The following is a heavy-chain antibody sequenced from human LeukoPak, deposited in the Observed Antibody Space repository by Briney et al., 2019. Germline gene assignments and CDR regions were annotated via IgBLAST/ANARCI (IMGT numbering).Heavy chain of an antibody. Sequence: GASVKVSCKASGGTFSSYAISWVRQAPGQGLEWMGWISAYNGNTNYAQKFQGRVTMITDTSTSTAYMELRGLRSDDTAVYYCARGGSLQAVDYWGQGTLVTVSS. CDR3: ARGGSLQAVDY. D-gene: IGHD3-10*01. CDR2: ISAYNGNT. J-gene: IGHJ4*02. V-gene: IGHV1-18*01. CDR1: GGTFSSYA.